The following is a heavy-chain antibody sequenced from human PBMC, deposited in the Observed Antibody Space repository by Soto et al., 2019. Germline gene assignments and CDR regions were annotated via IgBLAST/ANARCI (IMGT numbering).Heavy chain of an antibody. CDR2: TYYRSKWDS. Sequence: QVQLHQSGPGLVKPSQTLSLTCAISGDSVSRTSVAWNWIRQSPSRGLEWLGSTYYRSKWDSYHAFSVRDQITINPDTSKSQLSLQLKSVTPEDTAVYYCVRGQFSAFDCWGQGTLVSVSS. V-gene: IGHV6-1*01. CDR3: VRGQFSAFDC. J-gene: IGHJ4*02. CDR1: GDSVSRTSVA.